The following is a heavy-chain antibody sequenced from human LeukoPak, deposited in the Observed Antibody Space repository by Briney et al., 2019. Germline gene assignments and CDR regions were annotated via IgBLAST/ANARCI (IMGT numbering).Heavy chain of an antibody. Sequence: GSLRLSCAASGFTFSNYGMHWVRQAPGKGLEWIGEINHSGSTNYNPSLKSRVTISVDTSKNQFSLKLSSVTAADTAVYYCARLRSYYYYMDVWGKGTTVTVSS. CDR1: GFTFSNYG. CDR3: ARLRSYYYYMDV. J-gene: IGHJ6*03. CDR2: INHSGST. D-gene: IGHD6-6*01. V-gene: IGHV4-34*01.